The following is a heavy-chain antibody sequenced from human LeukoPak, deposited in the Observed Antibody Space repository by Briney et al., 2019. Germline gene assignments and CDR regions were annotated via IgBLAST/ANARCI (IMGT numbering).Heavy chain of an antibody. Sequence: GASVKVSCKASGYTFTSYYMHWVREAPGQGLEWMGIINPSGGSTSYAQKLQGRVTMTRDTSTSTVYMELSSLKYEDMAVDYCARAGRPIPATAAYFDYWGXGTLVTVSS. V-gene: IGHV1-46*01. CDR2: INPSGGST. CDR3: ARAGRPIPATAAYFDY. CDR1: GYTFTSYY. J-gene: IGHJ4*02. D-gene: IGHD2-2*01.